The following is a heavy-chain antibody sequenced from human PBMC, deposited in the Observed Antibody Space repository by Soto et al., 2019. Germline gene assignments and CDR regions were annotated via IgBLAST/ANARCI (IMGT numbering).Heavy chain of an antibody. Sequence: LKISCKGSGYSFTSYWIGWVRQMPGKGLEWMGIIYPGDSDTRYSPSFQGQVTISADKSISTAYLQWSSLKASDTAMYYCARTYHYDSSGYYYYYCGMDVWGQGTTVTVSS. CDR1: GYSFTSYW. CDR2: IYPGDSDT. D-gene: IGHD3-22*01. J-gene: IGHJ6*02. V-gene: IGHV5-51*01. CDR3: ARTYHYDSSGYYYYYCGMDV.